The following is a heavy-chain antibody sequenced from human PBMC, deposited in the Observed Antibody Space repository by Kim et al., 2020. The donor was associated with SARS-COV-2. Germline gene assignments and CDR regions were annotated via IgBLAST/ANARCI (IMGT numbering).Heavy chain of an antibody. D-gene: IGHD4-17*01. J-gene: IGHJ4*02. CDR3: ARHETGPDYGDYMAFDY. V-gene: IGHV4-39*01. Sequence: SETLSLTCTVSGGSISSSSYYWGWIRQPPGKGLEWIGSIYYSGSTYYNPSLKSRVTISVDTSKNQFSLKLSSVTAADTAVYYCARHETGPDYGDYMAFDYWGQGTLVTVSS. CDR1: GGSISSSSYY. CDR2: IYYSGST.